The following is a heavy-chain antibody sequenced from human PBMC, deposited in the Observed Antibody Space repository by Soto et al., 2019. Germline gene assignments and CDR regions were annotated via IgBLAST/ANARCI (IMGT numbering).Heavy chain of an antibody. J-gene: IGHJ4*02. CDR1: GYTFTSYG. V-gene: IGHV1-18*01. D-gene: IGHD1-26*01. CDR3: ARDRPFSGSYHFDY. Sequence: ASVKVSCKASGYTFTSYGISWVRQAPGQGLEWMGWISAYNGNTNYAQKLQGRVTMTTDTSTSTAYMELRSLRSDDTAVYYCARDRPFSGSYHFDYWGQGTLVTVSP. CDR2: ISAYNGNT.